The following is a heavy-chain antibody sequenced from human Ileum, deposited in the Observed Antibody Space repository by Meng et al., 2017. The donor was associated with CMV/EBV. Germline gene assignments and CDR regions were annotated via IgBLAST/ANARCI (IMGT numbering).Heavy chain of an antibody. Sequence: VYGGSVSGYYWTWIRQPPGKGLEWIGEINHSGSTNYNPSLKSRVTISVDASKNQFSLKLSSVTAADTAVYYCARGGFRYGSGSYGYWGQGTLVTVSS. D-gene: IGHD3-10*01. V-gene: IGHV4-34*01. CDR3: ARGGFRYGSGSYGY. CDR1: GGSVSGYY. J-gene: IGHJ4*02. CDR2: INHSGST.